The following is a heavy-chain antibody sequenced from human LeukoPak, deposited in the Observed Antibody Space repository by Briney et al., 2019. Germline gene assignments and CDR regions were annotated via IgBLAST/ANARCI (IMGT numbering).Heavy chain of an antibody. CDR3: ARLASVPG. CDR1: VYTFTGYY. J-gene: IGHJ1*01. V-gene: IGHV1-2*02. CDR2: IHPNSGGT. D-gene: IGHD6-19*01. Sequence: ASVKVSCKASVYTFTGYYLHWVRQAPGQGREWMGWIHPNSGGTSYAQRFQGRVTMSRDTSISTAYMELSSLRSDDTVLYCWARLASVPGWGQGTLVTVSS.